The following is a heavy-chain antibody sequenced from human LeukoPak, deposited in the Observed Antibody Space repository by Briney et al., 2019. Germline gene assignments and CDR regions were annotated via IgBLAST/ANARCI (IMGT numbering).Heavy chain of an antibody. CDR3: TTDHLAVRVEREY. CDR1: GVTFSKGG. CDR2: IKSKTDGGTT. Sequence: GGSLRLSCAGSGVTFSKGGMSWGRQAQGKGVDWGGRIKSKTDGGTTDYAAPVKRRFTISRDDSKNTLYLQMNSLKTEDTAVYYCTTDHLAVRVEREYWGQGTLVTVSS. D-gene: IGHD3-10*01. V-gene: IGHV3-15*01. J-gene: IGHJ4*02.